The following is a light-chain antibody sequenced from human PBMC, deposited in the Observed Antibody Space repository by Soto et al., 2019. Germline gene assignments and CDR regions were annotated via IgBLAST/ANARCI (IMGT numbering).Light chain of an antibody. CDR3: MQVLQTLYT. CDR2: LGS. CDR1: QSLLHRNGYNY. J-gene: IGKJ2*01. V-gene: IGKV2-28*01. Sequence: DIVMTQAPLSLPVTPGEPASISCRSSQSLLHRNGYNYVDWYLQKPGQSPQLLIYLGSNRASGVPDRFSGSGSGTDLTLKISRVEAEDVGVYYCMQVLQTLYTFGQGTKVDIK.